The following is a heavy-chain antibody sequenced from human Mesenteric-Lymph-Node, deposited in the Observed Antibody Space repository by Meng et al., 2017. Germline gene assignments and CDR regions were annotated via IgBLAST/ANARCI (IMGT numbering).Heavy chain of an antibody. D-gene: IGHD3-22*01. CDR3: ARETSRGYYDSSGYYQIPTFDY. V-gene: IGHV3-30*03. J-gene: IGHJ4*02. CDR1: GFTVSSNY. Sequence: GGSLRLSCAASGFTVSSNYMSWVRQAPGKGLEWVAVISYDGSNKYYADSVKGRFTISRDNSKNTLYLQMNSLRAEDTAVYYCARETSRGYYDSSGYYQIPTFDYWGQGTLVTVSS. CDR2: ISYDGSNK.